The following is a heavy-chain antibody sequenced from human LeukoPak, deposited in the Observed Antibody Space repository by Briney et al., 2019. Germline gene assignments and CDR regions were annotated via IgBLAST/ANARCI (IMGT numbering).Heavy chain of an antibody. D-gene: IGHD3-16*01. CDR3: ARDLWGVAVAGAGKDV. J-gene: IGHJ6*02. V-gene: IGHV3-30*04. CDR2: ISYDGSGK. CDR1: GFVFSDHV. Sequence: GKSLRLSCVGAGFVFSDHVIHWVRQAPGQGLEWVSMISYDGSGKHYADSVGGRLTISRDNSKNTVYLQMDSLTAEDTAIYYCARDLWGVAVAGAGKDVWGQGTTVTVSS.